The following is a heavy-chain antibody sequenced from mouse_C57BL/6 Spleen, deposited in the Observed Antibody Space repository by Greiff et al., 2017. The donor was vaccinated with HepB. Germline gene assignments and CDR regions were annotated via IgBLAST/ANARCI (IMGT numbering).Heavy chain of an antibody. V-gene: IGHV14-3*01. CDR1: GFNIKNTY. Sequence: VQLQQSVAELVRPGASVKLSCTASGFNIKNTYMHWVKQRPEQGLEWIGRIDPANGNTQYAPKFQGKATITADPSSNTAYLQLSSLTSEDTAIYDCAPSTTVVATGYWGQGTARTVAS. CDR2: IDPANGNT. D-gene: IGHD1-1*01. CDR3: APSTTVVATGY. J-gene: IGHJ2*01.